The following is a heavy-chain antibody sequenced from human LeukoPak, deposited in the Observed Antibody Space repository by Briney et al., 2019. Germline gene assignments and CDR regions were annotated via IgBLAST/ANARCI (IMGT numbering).Heavy chain of an antibody. CDR2: ISGSGGST. Sequence: PGGSLRLSCAASGFTFSSYAMSWVRQAPGKGLEWVSAISGSGGSTYYADSVKGRFTISRDNSKNTLYLQMSSLRAEDTAVYYCAKARQAIFGVVENDYWGQGTLVTVSS. J-gene: IGHJ4*02. CDR3: AKARQAIFGVVENDY. V-gene: IGHV3-23*01. D-gene: IGHD3-3*01. CDR1: GFTFSSYA.